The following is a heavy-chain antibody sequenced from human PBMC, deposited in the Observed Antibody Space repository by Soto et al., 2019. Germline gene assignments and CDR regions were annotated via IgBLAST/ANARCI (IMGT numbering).Heavy chain of an antibody. CDR1: GVTRNDYA. J-gene: IGHJ4*02. D-gene: IGHD6-13*01. CDR3: ATGLLAAAPLNY. CDR2: IIPLSASA. V-gene: IGHV1-69*06. Sequence: QVQLVQSGAEVKKPGSSVKVSCRASGVTRNDYALSWVRQAPGQGLEWMGGIIPLSASAKLAQKFQGRVTITADISTRTAYMELTSVRSEDTAVYYCATGLLAAAPLNYWGQGTLVTVSS.